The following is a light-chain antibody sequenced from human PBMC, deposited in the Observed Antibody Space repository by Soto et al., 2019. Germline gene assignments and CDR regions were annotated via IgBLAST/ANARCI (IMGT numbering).Light chain of an antibody. CDR2: EVS. Sequence: QSALTQPASVSGSPGQSITISCTGTSSDVGSYNFVSWYQQHPGKAPKLMIYEVSNRPSGVSDRFSGSKSGTTASLTISGLQAEDEADYHCSSYTSSTTVIFGGGTQLTVL. CDR3: SSYTSSTTVI. CDR1: SSDVGSYNF. J-gene: IGLJ2*01. V-gene: IGLV2-14*01.